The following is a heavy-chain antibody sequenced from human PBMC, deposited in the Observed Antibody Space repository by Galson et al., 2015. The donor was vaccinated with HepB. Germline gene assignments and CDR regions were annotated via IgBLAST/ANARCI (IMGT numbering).Heavy chain of an antibody. CDR1: GGSFSGYY. CDR2: INHSGRT. J-gene: IGHJ6*02. CDR3: ARDRRLLYYYYNGMDV. V-gene: IGHV4-34*01. Sequence: ETLSLTCAVYGGSFSGYYWSWIRQPPGKGLEWIGEINHSGRTNYNPSLKSRVTTSVDTSKNQLSLNLSSLTAADTAVYYCARDRRLLYYYYNGMDVWGQGTTVTVSS. D-gene: IGHD6-19*01.